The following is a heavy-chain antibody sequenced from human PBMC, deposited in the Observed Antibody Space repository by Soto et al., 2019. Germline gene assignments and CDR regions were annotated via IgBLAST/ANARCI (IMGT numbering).Heavy chain of an antibody. D-gene: IGHD3-22*01. CDR1: GGSISSYY. Sequence: SETLSLTCTVSGGSISSYYWSWIRQPPGKGLEWIGYIYYSGSTNYNPSPKSRVTISVDTSKNQFSLKLSSVTAADTAVYYCARSITMIDNWFDPWGQGTLVTVSS. V-gene: IGHV4-59*01. J-gene: IGHJ5*02. CDR3: ARSITMIDNWFDP. CDR2: IYYSGST.